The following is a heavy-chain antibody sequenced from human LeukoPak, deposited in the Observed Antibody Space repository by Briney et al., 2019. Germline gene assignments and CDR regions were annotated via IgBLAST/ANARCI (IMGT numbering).Heavy chain of an antibody. CDR1: QYSFSDYA. Sequence: GASVKVSCKASQYSFSDYAIHWVRQAPGQRLEWMGWIDAGNGRTKYSQSFQGRLTIIRDTSATTAYMELSGLRSEDTAVYYCARGNLDYYYGMDVWGQGTTVTVSS. D-gene: IGHD1-1*01. J-gene: IGHJ6*02. V-gene: IGHV1-3*01. CDR3: ARGNLDYYYGMDV. CDR2: IDAGNGRT.